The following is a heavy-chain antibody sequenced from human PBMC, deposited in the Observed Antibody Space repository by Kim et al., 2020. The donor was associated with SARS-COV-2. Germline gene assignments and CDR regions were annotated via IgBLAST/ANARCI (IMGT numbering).Heavy chain of an antibody. V-gene: IGHV1-18*01. Sequence: ASVKISCKASAYTFTNYGISWVRQAPGQGLEWMGWINTYNGNTKYSRKLQGRVNMTTDTSTSTAYMELRSLRSDDTAVYYCARDLYSSSDPDVWGQGTTVTVSS. CDR3: ARDLYSSSDPDV. CDR1: AYTFTNYG. J-gene: IGHJ6*02. D-gene: IGHD6-13*01. CDR2: INTYNGNT.